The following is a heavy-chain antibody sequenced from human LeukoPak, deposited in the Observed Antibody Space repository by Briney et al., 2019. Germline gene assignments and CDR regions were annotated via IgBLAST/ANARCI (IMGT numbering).Heavy chain of an antibody. V-gene: IGHV3-21*01. J-gene: IGHJ3*02. Sequence: PGGSLRLSCAASGFTFSSYGMHWVRQAPGKGLEWVSSISSSSSYIYYADSVKGRFTISRDNAKNSLYLQMNSLRAEDTAVYYCARELVNYYDSSGYTLDIWGQGTMVTVSS. CDR2: ISSSSSYI. D-gene: IGHD3-22*01. CDR3: ARELVNYYDSSGYTLDI. CDR1: GFTFSSYG.